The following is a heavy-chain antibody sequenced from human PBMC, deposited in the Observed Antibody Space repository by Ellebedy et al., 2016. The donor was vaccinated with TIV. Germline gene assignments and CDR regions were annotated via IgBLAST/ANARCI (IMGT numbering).Heavy chain of an antibody. J-gene: IGHJ4*02. CDR2: ISSSSSYI. CDR3: ARGNSGYDAVYLDY. CDR1: GFTFSSYS. D-gene: IGHD5-12*01. V-gene: IGHV3-21*04. Sequence: PGGSLRLSCAASGFTFSSYSMNWVRQAPGKGLEWVLSISSSSSYIYYADSVKGRFTISRDNAKNSLYLQMNSLRAEDTAVYYCARGNSGYDAVYLDYWGQGTLVTVSS.